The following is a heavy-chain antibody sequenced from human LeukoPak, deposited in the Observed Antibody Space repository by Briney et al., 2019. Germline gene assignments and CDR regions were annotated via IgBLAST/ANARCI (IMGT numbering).Heavy chain of an antibody. CDR1: GGSISSGDYY. Sequence: SETLSLTCTVSGGSISSGDYYWSWIRQPPGKGLEWIGYIYYSGSTYYNPSLKSRVTISVDTSKNQFSLKLSSVTAADTAVYYCARPFTSSGPGWVAFDIWGQGTMVTVSS. D-gene: IGHD6-19*01. V-gene: IGHV4-30-4*01. CDR2: IYYSGST. J-gene: IGHJ3*02. CDR3: ARPFTSSGPGWVAFDI.